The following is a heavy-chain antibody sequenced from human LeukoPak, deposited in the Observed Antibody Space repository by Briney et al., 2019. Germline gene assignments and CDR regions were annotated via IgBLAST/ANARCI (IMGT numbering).Heavy chain of an antibody. V-gene: IGHV4-39*02. CDR1: GGSISSSGYF. D-gene: IGHD3-10*01. Sequence: SETLSLTCTVSGGSISSSGYFWGWIRHPPGKGLAWIGSMHYSGSTYYDPSLKSRVSISVDTSKNQVSLRLRSVTAADTAVYYCAREGITMVRGVGIWGQGTMVTVSS. CDR3: AREGITMVRGVGI. CDR2: MHYSGST. J-gene: IGHJ3*02.